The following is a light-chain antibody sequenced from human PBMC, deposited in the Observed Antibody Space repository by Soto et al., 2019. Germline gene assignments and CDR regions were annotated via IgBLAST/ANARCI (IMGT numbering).Light chain of an antibody. Sequence: EIVVTQSPATLSASPGERATLSCWASRIFNNNLAWYQHKPRQPTRLLMYGAFTRADGVPARFSGSASGTEFTLTISSLQSEDFAVYYCQQYNNWHLITFGQGTRLEIK. CDR1: RIFNNN. V-gene: IGKV3-15*01. J-gene: IGKJ5*01. CDR2: GAF. CDR3: QQYNNWHLIT.